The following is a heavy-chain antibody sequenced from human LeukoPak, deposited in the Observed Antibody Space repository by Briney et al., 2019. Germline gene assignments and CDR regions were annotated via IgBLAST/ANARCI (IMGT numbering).Heavy chain of an antibody. D-gene: IGHD1-7*01. Sequence: GGSLRLSCAASGFTFSDYYMSWIRQAPGKGLEWVSYISSSSSYTNYADSVKGRFTISRDNAKNSLYLQMNSLRDEDTAVYYCARVRRTGATSFDYWGQGTLVTVSS. CDR3: ARVRRTGATSFDY. V-gene: IGHV3-11*06. CDR1: GFTFSDYY. CDR2: ISSSSSYT. J-gene: IGHJ4*02.